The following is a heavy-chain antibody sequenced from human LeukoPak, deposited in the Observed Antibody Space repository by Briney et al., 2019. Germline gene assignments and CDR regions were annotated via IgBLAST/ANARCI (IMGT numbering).Heavy chain of an antibody. CDR3: ARLSSSWYQDWYFDL. Sequence: SETLSLTCAVYGGPFNDYYWNWLRQPPGKGLEWIGEINHSGSTNYHPSYKSRVTISLDTSQNHFSLKLSSVTAADTAVYYCARLSSSWYQDWYFDLWGRGTLVTVSS. V-gene: IGHV4-34*01. D-gene: IGHD6-13*01. CDR2: INHSGST. CDR1: GGPFNDYY. J-gene: IGHJ2*01.